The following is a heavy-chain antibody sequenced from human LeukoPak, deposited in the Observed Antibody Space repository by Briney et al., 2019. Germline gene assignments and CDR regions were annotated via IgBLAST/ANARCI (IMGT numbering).Heavy chain of an antibody. J-gene: IGHJ4*02. V-gene: IGHV1-69*01. CDR2: IIPIFGTA. D-gene: IGHD5-18*01. CDR1: GGTFSSYD. CDR3: AKGVQLSGFDY. Sequence: SVKVSCKASGGTFSSYDITWVRQAPGQGLEWMGGIIPIFGTANYAQKFQGRVTITADESTSTAYMELSSLRSEDTAVYYCAKGVQLSGFDYWGQGTLVTVSS.